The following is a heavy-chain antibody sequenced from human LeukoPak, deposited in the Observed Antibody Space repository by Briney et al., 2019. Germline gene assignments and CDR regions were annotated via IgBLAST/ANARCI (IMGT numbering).Heavy chain of an antibody. J-gene: IGHJ5*01. CDR1: RGSISSGNYY. Sequence: SETLSLTCTVSRGSISSGNYYWSWIRLPAGEGLEWIGRISTSGSTDYNPSLKSRVTISVDTSKNQFSLKLSSVTAAGTAVYYCARQVDSWGQGTLVTVSS. CDR3: ARQVDS. V-gene: IGHV4-61*02. CDR2: ISTSGST.